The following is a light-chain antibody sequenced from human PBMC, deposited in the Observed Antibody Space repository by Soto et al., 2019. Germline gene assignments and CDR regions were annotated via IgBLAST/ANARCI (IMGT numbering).Light chain of an antibody. CDR3: QQYKNWLALT. Sequence: EIVMTQSPATLSVSPGERATLSCRASQSISRNLAWYQQKPGQAPRLLIYAASTRATGLPARFSGSGSGTEFTLTISSLQSEDSAVYYCQQYKNWLALTFGGGTKVDIK. CDR2: AAS. CDR1: QSISRN. J-gene: IGKJ4*01. V-gene: IGKV3-15*01.